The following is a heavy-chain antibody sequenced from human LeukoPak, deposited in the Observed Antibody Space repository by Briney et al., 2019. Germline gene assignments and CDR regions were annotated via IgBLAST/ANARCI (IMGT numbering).Heavy chain of an antibody. CDR1: GGSISSYY. D-gene: IGHD3-3*01. CDR2: IYTSGST. V-gene: IGHV4-4*07. J-gene: IGHJ3*02. CDR3: ARDPIWSGYPIGLDDAFDI. Sequence: SETLSLTCTVSGGSISSYYWSWIRQPAGKGLEWIGRIYTSGSTNYNPSLKGRVTMSVDTSKNQFSLKLSSVTAADTAVYYCARDPIWSGYPIGLDDAFDIWGQGTMVTVSS.